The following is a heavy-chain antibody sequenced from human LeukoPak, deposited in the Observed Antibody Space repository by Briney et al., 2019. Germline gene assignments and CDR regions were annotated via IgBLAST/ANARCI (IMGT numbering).Heavy chain of an antibody. CDR2: ITHDGTNK. CDR1: GFTFSNYG. V-gene: IGHV3-30*18. J-gene: IGHJ4*02. D-gene: IGHD6-13*01. CDR3: AKVGQDDSSWYSLGY. Sequence: GGSLRLSCAASGFTFSNYGMHWVRQAPGKGLEWVAVITHDGTNKYYADSVKGRFTISRDNSKNTLYLQMNSLRAEDTAVYYCAKVGQDDSSWYSLGYWGRGTLVTVSS.